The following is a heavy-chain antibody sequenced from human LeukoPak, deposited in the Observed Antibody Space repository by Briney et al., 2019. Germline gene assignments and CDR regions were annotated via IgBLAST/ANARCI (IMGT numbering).Heavy chain of an antibody. Sequence: PSETLSLTCTVSGGSISSSSYYWGWIRQPPGKGLEWIGSIYYSGSTYYNPSLKSRVTISVDTSKNQFSLKLSSVTAADTAVYYCARAPLWFGELLYIDYWGQGTLVTVSS. J-gene: IGHJ4*02. V-gene: IGHV4-39*07. CDR3: ARAPLWFGELLYIDY. CDR2: IYYSGST. D-gene: IGHD3-10*01. CDR1: GGSISSSSYY.